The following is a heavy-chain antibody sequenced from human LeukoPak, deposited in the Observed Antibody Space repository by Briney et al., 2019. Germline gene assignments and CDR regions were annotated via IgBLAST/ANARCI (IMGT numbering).Heavy chain of an antibody. CDR1: GFAFTNYW. Sequence: GGSLRLSCAASGFAFTNYWMSWVRQAPGKGLEWVANIKQDGSQKYYVDSVKGRFTISRDNAKNTLYLQMNSLRAEDTAVYYCARDDGSLYSSSFDYWGQGTLVTVSS. V-gene: IGHV3-7*03. CDR3: ARDDGSLYSSSFDY. J-gene: IGHJ4*02. CDR2: IKQDGSQK. D-gene: IGHD6-19*01.